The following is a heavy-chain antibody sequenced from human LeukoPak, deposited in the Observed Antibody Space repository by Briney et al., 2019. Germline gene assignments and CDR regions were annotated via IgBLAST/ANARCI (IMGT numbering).Heavy chain of an antibody. Sequence: GGSLRLSCAASGFTFSNYWMAWVRQAPGKGLEWVANINADGSVEYLVDSVQGRFSISRDNAKDQVFLQMNSLRAEDTAVYYCATYRVSHDMDVWGQGTTVTVSS. V-gene: IGHV3-7*01. CDR2: INADGSVE. CDR1: GFTFSNYW. D-gene: IGHD3-16*02. J-gene: IGHJ6*02. CDR3: ATYRVSHDMDV.